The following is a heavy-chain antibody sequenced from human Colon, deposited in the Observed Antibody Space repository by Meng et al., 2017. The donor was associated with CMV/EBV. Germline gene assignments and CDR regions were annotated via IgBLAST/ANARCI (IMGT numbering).Heavy chain of an antibody. CDR3: VTDYPERTAQIDN. V-gene: IGHV3-15*01. CDR1: GFAFVPAW. D-gene: IGHD1/OR15-1a*01. CDR2: VRAGGTA. J-gene: IGHJ4*02. Sequence: VLLGEAGGGLVKPGGSLRLSCAASGFAFVPAWMSWVRQAPGTGLEWVARVRAGGTADYAAPVKGRFTVGRDDSTNTVYLQMNNLLSNDTAVYYCVTDYPERTAQIDNWGQGTLVTVSS.